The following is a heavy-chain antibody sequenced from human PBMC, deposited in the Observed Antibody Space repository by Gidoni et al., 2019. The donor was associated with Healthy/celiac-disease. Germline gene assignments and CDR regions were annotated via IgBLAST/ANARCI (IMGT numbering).Heavy chain of an antibody. CDR2: ISYDGSNK. CDR3: ASSYYDSSGSKG. D-gene: IGHD3-22*01. V-gene: IGHV3-30-3*01. J-gene: IGHJ4*02. CDR1: GLAFSRYA. Sequence: HVLLVESVGGGVQPGRSLRLSCAASGLAFSRYAMHWVRQAPGKGLEWVAVISYDGSNKYYADSVKGRFTISRDNSKNTLYLQMNSLRAEDTAVYYCASSYYDSSGSKGWGQGTLVTVSS.